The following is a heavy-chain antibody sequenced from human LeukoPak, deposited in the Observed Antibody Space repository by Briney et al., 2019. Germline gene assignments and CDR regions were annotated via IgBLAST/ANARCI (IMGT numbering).Heavy chain of an antibody. CDR2: INHSGST. Sequence: SETLSLTCAVYGGSFSGYSWSWIRQPPGKGLEWIGEINHSGSTNYNPSLKSGVTISVDTSKNQFSLNLRSVTAADTAVYYCARQGYSSSSGGNWFDPRRQRTLVTVPS. D-gene: IGHD6-6*01. V-gene: IGHV4-34*01. CDR3: ARQGYSSSSGGNWFDP. J-gene: IGHJ5*02. CDR1: GGSFSGYS.